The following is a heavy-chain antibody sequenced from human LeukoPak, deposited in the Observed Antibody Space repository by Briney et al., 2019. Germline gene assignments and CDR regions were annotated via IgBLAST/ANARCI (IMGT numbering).Heavy chain of an antibody. Sequence: GGSLRLSCEASGFTFSSYAMSWVRQAPGKGLEWVSAISGSGDSTHYTDSVKGRFTISRDNSKNTLYMQMSSLRAEDTAVYYCASYGSGSHDYWGQGSLVTVSS. CDR3: ASYGSGSHDY. J-gene: IGHJ4*02. CDR2: ISGSGDST. V-gene: IGHV3-23*01. CDR1: GFTFSSYA. D-gene: IGHD3-10*01.